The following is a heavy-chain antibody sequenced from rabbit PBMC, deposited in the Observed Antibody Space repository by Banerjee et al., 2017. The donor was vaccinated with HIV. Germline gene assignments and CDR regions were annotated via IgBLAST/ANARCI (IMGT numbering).Heavy chain of an antibody. V-gene: IGHV1S45*01. CDR3: AREDGGVGGYDNNL. J-gene: IGHJ4*01. Sequence: QEQLEESGGGLVKPEGSLTLTCTASGFSFSSSYYMCWVRQAPGKGLEWIACIDAGSSGSIGYATWAKGRFTISKTSSTTVTLQMTSLTAVDTATYFCAREDGGVGGYDNNLWGPGTLVTVS. D-gene: IGHD1-1*01. CDR2: IDAGSSGSI. CDR1: GFSFSSSYY.